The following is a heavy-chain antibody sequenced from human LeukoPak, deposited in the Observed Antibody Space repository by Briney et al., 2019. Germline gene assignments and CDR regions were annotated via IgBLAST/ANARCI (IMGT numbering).Heavy chain of an antibody. D-gene: IGHD3-9*01. CDR2: FFYSGST. J-gene: IGHJ5*02. CDR1: GGSISSRPYC. Sequence: SETLSLTCTVSGGSISSRPYCWGWIRQPPGKGLEWLGSFFYSGSTNYKPSLKRRVTISVYTSKNQCALKLSSATGADTAVYYCARRGYFDWLLEEGAWFDPWGQGTLVTVSS. CDR3: ARRGYFDWLLEEGAWFDP. V-gene: IGHV4-39*01.